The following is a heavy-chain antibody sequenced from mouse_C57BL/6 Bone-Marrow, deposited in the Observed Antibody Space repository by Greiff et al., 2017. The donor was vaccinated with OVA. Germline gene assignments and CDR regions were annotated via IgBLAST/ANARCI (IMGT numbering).Heavy chain of an antibody. Sequence: VQLQQSGAELVRPGASVKLSCTASGFNIKDDYMHWVKQRPEQGLEWIGWIDPENGDTEYASKFQGKATITADTSSNTAYLQLSSLTSEDTAVYYCTTVVYECYLAWFAYWGQGTLVTVSA. CDR3: TTVVYECYLAWFAY. V-gene: IGHV14-4*01. CDR1: GFNIKDDY. CDR2: IDPENGDT. J-gene: IGHJ3*01. D-gene: IGHD2-3*01.